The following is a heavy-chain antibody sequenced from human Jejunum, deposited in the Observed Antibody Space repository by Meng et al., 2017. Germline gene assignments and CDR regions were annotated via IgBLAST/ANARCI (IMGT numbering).Heavy chain of an antibody. V-gene: IGHV4-4*02. CDR2: ISHRGST. CDR3: ARDPRTNWASRYFDY. Sequence: GSLRLSCAVSACSVTSGTWWSWVRQSPGQGLEWIGEISHRGSTTYNPSLKSRVTISLDKSKNQFSLTLDSLTAADAAVYYCARDPRTNWASRYFDYWGQGTLVTVSS. D-gene: IGHD7-27*01. J-gene: IGHJ4*02. CDR1: ACSVTSGTW.